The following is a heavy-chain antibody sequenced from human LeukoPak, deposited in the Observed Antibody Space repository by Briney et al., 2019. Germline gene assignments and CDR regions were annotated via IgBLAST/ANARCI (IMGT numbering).Heavy chain of an antibody. CDR1: GFTFDDYA. V-gene: IGHV3-9*01. J-gene: IGHJ4*02. CDR2: ISWNSGSI. Sequence: GRSLRLSCAASGFTFDDYAMHWVRQAPGKGLEWVSGISWNSGSIGYADSVKGRFTISRDNAKNSLYLQMNSLRAEDTAVYYCARDVDGYNSGFDYWGQGTLVTVSS. CDR3: ARDVDGYNSGFDY. D-gene: IGHD5-24*01.